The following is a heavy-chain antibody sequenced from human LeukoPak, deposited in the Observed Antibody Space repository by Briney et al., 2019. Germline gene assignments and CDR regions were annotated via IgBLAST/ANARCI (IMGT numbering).Heavy chain of an antibody. CDR1: GYTFISYG. CDR3: ARGVVVPAAIDY. D-gene: IGHD2-2*02. J-gene: IGHJ4*02. V-gene: IGHV1-18*01. CDR2: ISDNNGNT. Sequence: ASVKVSCKASGYTFISYGISWVRQAPGQGLEWMGWISDNNGNTNYAQKLQGRVTMTTDTSTSTAYMELRSLRCDDTAVYYCARGVVVPAAIDYWGQGTLVTVSS.